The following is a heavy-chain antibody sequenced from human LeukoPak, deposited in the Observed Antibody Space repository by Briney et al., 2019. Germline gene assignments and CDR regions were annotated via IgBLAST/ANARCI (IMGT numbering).Heavy chain of an antibody. Sequence: IPSETLSLTCAVYGGSFSGYYWSWIRQPPGKGLEWIGYIYYSGSTNYNPSLKSRVTISVDTSKNQFSLKLSSVTAADTAVYYCARGSFTSGWFGELSAYYFDYWGQGTLVTASS. J-gene: IGHJ4*02. CDR1: GGSFSGYY. D-gene: IGHD3-10*01. V-gene: IGHV4-59*01. CDR2: IYYSGST. CDR3: ARGSFTSGWFGELSAYYFDY.